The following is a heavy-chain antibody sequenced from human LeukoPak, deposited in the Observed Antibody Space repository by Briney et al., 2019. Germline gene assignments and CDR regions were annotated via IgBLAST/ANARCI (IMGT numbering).Heavy chain of an antibody. D-gene: IGHD3-9*01. CDR3: VKDYDILTGYFDY. J-gene: IGHJ4*02. CDR2: ISSNGGST. V-gene: IGHV3-64D*06. Sequence: PGGSLRLSCSASGFTFSSYAMHWVRQAPGKGLEYVSAISSNGGSTYYADSVKGRFTISGDDSKNTLYLQMSSLRAEDTAVYYCVKDYDILTGYFDYWGQGTLVTVSS. CDR1: GFTFSSYA.